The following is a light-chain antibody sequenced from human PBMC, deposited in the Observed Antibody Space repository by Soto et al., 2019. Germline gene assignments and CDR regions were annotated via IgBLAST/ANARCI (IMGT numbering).Light chain of an antibody. V-gene: IGKV3-15*01. CDR1: QSVSSSY. CDR3: QQYSNWPPIN. Sequence: EIVLTQSPGTLSLSPVERATLSCRASQSVSSSYLAWYQQKPGQAPRLLIYGASTRATGIPARFSGSGSGTEFTLTISSLQSEDFAVYYCQQYSNWPPINFGQGTRREIK. J-gene: IGKJ5*01. CDR2: GAS.